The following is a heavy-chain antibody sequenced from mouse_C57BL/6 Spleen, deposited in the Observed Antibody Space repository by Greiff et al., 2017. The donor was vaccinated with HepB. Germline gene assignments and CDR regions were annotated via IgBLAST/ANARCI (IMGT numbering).Heavy chain of an antibody. CDR1: GYTFTDYY. V-gene: IGHV1-26*01. Sequence: EVQLQQSGPELVKPGASVKISCKASGYTFTDYYMNWVKQSHGKSLEWIGDINPNNGGTSYNQKFKGKATLTVDKSSSTAYMELRSLTSEDSAVDYCARRDYGSSYKAWFAYWGQGTLVTVSA. CDR2: INPNNGGT. D-gene: IGHD1-1*01. CDR3: ARRDYGSSYKAWFAY. J-gene: IGHJ3*01.